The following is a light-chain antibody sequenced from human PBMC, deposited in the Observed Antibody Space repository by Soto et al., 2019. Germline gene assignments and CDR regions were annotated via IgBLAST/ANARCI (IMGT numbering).Light chain of an antibody. V-gene: IGLV2-14*01. Sequence: QSVLTQPASVSGSPGQSITISCTGPSSDVGGYNYVSWYQQHPGKAPKLMIYDVSNRPSGVSNRFSGSKSGNTASLTISGLQAEDEADYYCSSYTSSSFYVFGTGTKVTVL. CDR2: DVS. CDR3: SSYTSSSFYV. J-gene: IGLJ1*01. CDR1: SSDVGGYNY.